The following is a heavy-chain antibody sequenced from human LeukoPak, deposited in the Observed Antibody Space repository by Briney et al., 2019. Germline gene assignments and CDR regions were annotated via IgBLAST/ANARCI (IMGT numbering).Heavy chain of an antibody. J-gene: IGHJ4*02. CDR1: GYTFTGYY. Sequence: ASVKVSCKASGYTFTGYYMHWVRQAPGQGLEWMGWINPNSGGTNYAQEFQGRVTMTRDTSISTAYMELSRLRSDDTAVYYCARKHTMVRGVNSLGYWGQGTLVTVSS. CDR2: INPNSGGT. CDR3: ARKHTMVRGVNSLGY. D-gene: IGHD3-10*01. V-gene: IGHV1-2*02.